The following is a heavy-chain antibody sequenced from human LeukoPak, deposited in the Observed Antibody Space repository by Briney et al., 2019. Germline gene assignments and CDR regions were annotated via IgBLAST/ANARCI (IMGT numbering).Heavy chain of an antibody. CDR3: ARGLGSSWYTLYYYYMDV. V-gene: IGHV1-2*02. D-gene: IGHD6-13*01. CDR2: INPNSGGT. CDR1: GYTFTGYY. J-gene: IGHJ6*03. Sequence: ASVKVSCKASGYTFTGYYMHWVRQAPGQGLEWMGWINPNSGGTNYAQKFQGRVTMTRDTSISTAYMELSRLRSEDTAVYYCARGLGSSWYTLYYYYMDVWGKGTTVTISS.